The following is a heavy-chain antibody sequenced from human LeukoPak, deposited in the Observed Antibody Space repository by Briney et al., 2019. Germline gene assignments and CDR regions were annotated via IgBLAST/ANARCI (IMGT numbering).Heavy chain of an antibody. D-gene: IGHD6-13*01. CDR3: ARRLGYSSSWYEED. CDR1: GGSISSYY. J-gene: IGHJ4*02. Sequence: PSETLSLTCTVSGGSISSYYWSWIRQPAGKGLEWIGRIYTGGSTNYNPSLKSRVTMSVDTSKNQFSLKLSSVTAADTAVYYCARRLGYSSSWYEEDWGQGTLVTVSS. V-gene: IGHV4-4*07. CDR2: IYTGGST.